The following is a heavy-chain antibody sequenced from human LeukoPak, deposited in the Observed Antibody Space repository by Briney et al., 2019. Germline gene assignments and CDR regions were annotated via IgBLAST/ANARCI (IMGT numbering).Heavy chain of an antibody. CDR2: IKPKSCET. CDR1: GYTFTGYY. Sequence: ASVKVSCKASGYTFTGYYMHWVRQAPGQGLEWMGWIKPKSCETRYAQKFQGKVTMTSDTAKSKDYMDLGRQRSEDTAVDYCARGGMITFGGVPFDYGGQGTLVTVSS. J-gene: IGHJ4*02. CDR3: ARGGMITFGGVPFDY. V-gene: IGHV1-2*02. D-gene: IGHD3-16*01.